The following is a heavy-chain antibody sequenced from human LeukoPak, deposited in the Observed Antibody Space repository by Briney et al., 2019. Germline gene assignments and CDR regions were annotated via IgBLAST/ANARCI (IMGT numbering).Heavy chain of an antibody. J-gene: IGHJ4*02. CDR3: ARDGSGSVDFDY. Sequence: GGSLRLSCVASGFTFSNYWMHWVRQALGKGLGWVSRITSDGSGTVNADSVKGRFTISRDNTKNILYLQMNSLRADDTALYYCARDGSGSVDFDYWGQGTLVTVSS. V-gene: IGHV3-74*01. D-gene: IGHD2-2*03. CDR2: ITSDGSGT. CDR1: GFTFSNYW.